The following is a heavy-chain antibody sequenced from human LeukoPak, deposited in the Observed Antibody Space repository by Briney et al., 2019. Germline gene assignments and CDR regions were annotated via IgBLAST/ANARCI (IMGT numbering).Heavy chain of an antibody. D-gene: IGHD1-1*01. CDR1: GGSISSGGYY. Sequence: SETLSLTCTVSGGSISSGGYYWSWIRQPPGKGLEWIGYIYHSGSTYYNPSLKSRVTISVDTSKNQFSLKLSSVTAADTAVYYCASQRGYNPYYYYDSWGQGTLVTVSS. V-gene: IGHV4-30-2*02. CDR3: ASQRGYNPYYYYDS. CDR2: IYHSGST. J-gene: IGHJ4*02.